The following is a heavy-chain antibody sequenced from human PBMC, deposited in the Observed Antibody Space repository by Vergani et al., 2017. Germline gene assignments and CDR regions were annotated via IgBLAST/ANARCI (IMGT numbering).Heavy chain of an antibody. D-gene: IGHD6-13*01. CDR1: GFTFSSYW. CDR3: AKTGGDIAAAGTQGFDY. Sequence: EVQLVESGGGLVQPGGSLRLSCAASGFTFSSYWMSWVRQAPGKGLEWVANIKQDGSEKYYVDSVKGRFTISRDNAKNSLYLQMNSLRAEDTAVYYCAKTGGDIAAAGTQGFDYWGQGTLVTVSS. V-gene: IGHV3-7*01. J-gene: IGHJ4*02. CDR2: IKQDGSEK.